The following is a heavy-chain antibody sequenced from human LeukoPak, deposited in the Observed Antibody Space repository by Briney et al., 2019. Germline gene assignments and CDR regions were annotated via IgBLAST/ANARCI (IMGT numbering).Heavy chain of an antibody. J-gene: IGHJ4*02. CDR2: INPNSGGT. D-gene: IGHD5-18*01. CDR3: ARRGYSYGYGMSL. Sequence: ASVKVSCKASGYTFTGYYMHWVTQAPGQGLEWMGRINPNSGGTNYAQKFQGRVTMTRDTSISTAYMELSRLRSDDTAVYYCARRGYSYGYGMSLWGQGTLVTVSS. V-gene: IGHV1-2*06. CDR1: GYTFTGYY.